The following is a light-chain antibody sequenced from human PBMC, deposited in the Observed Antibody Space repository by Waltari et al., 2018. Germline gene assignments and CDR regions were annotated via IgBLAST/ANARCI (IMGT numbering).Light chain of an antibody. V-gene: IGKV3-20*01. CDR2: GAS. CDR1: QIVSSSY. CDR3: HQYHSSPYT. Sequence: EIVLTQTPGTLSLSPGARATLSCRASQIVSSSYLAWYQQKPGQAPRLLIYGASSRATGIPDRFSGSGSGTDFTLTISRLEPEDFAVYYCHQYHSSPYTFGQGTKLEIK. J-gene: IGKJ2*01.